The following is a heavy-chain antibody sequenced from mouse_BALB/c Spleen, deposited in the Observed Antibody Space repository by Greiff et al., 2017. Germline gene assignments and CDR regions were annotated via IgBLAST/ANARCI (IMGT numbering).Heavy chain of an antibody. J-gene: IGHJ4*01. D-gene: IGHD1-2*01. CDR1: GYAFTNYL. Sequence: QVQLQQSGAELVRPGTSVKVSCKASGYAFTNYLIEWVKQRPGQGLEWIGVINPGSGGTNYNEKFKGKATLTADKSSSTTYLQLSSLTSDDSAVFFCATIFTTTTYYYAMDYWGQGTSVTVSA. CDR2: INPGSGGT. V-gene: IGHV1-54*01. CDR3: ATIFTTTTYYYAMDY.